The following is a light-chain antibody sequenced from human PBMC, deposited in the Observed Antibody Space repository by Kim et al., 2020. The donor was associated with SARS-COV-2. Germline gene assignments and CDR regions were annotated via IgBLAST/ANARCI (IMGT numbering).Light chain of an antibody. CDR2: WAS. V-gene: IGKV4-1*01. Sequence: DIVMTQSPDSLAVSLGERATINCKSSQSVFYSSNNNNYLAWYQQKPGQPPKLLIYWASTRESGVPYRFSGSGSGTNFTLTINSLRAEDVAVYYCQQYYTTRYTFCQGTKLEI. CDR3: QQYYTTRYT. CDR1: QSVFYSSNNNNY. J-gene: IGKJ2*01.